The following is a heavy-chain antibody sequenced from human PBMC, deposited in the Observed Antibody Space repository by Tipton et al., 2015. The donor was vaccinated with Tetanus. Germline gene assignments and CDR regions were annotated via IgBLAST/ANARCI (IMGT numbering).Heavy chain of an antibody. CDR1: GGSINSGGYF. CDR3: ARDQGGGRVVRLNWLDP. D-gene: IGHD6-6*01. CDR2: IYYSGDT. V-gene: IGHV4-31*03. J-gene: IGHJ5*02. Sequence: TLSLTCSVSGGSINSGGYFWNWIRQQPGKGPEWIGYIYYSGDTFYNPSLKSRVTISVDTSKNQFSLNLRSATAADTAVYYCARDQGGGRVVRLNWLDPWGQGTLVTVSS.